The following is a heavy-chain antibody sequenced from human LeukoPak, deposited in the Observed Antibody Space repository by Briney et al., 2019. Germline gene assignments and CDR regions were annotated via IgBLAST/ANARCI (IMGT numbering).Heavy chain of an antibody. V-gene: IGHV3-30*18. CDR1: GFSFSSYW. D-gene: IGHD6-13*01. Sequence: GGSLRLSCAASGFSFSSYWMHWVRQAPGKGMEWVAIISYDGSNKYYADSVKGRFTISRDNSKNTLYMQMNSLRTEDTAVYYCAKARFSSSWYDNDAFDMWGQGTMVTVSS. CDR3: AKARFSSSWYDNDAFDM. J-gene: IGHJ3*02. CDR2: ISYDGSNK.